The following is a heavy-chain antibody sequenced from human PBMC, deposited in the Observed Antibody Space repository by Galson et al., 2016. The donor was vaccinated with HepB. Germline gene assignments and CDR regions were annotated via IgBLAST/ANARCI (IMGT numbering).Heavy chain of an antibody. CDR3: ARGAATILGPLDY. V-gene: IGHV3-64*02. D-gene: IGHD3-3*01. J-gene: IGHJ4*02. CDR2: ISSNGEST. CDR1: GFTFSNYA. Sequence: SLRLSCAASGFTFSNYAMHWVRQAPGKGLEYVSVISSNGESTYYADSVKGRFTISRDNSKSTLYLQVGSLRAEDVAVYYCARGAATILGPLDYWGQGTLVTVSS.